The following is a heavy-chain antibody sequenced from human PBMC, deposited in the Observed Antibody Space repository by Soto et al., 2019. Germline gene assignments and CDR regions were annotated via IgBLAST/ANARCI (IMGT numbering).Heavy chain of an antibody. CDR2: IYYSGST. CDR1: GGSISSYY. CDR3: ARVPVTNYYYYYMDV. V-gene: IGHV4-59*01. J-gene: IGHJ6*03. D-gene: IGHD1-1*01. Sequence: SETLSLTCTVSGGSISSYYWSWIRQPPGKGLEWIGYIYYSGSTNYNPSLKSRVTISVDTSKNQFSLKLSPVTAAATAVYYCARVPVTNYYYYYMDVWGKGTTVTVSS.